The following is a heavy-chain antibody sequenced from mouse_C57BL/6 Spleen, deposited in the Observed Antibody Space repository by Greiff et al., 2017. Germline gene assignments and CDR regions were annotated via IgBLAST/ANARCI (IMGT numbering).Heavy chain of an antibody. Sequence: VKLQESGPELVKPGASVKISCKASGYAFSSSWMNWVKQRPGKGLEWIGRIYPGDGDTNYNGKFKGKATLTADKSSSTAYMQLSSLTSEDSAVYFCARGRDYSNYGAMDYWGQGTSVTVSS. D-gene: IGHD2-5*01. V-gene: IGHV1-82*01. CDR3: ARGRDYSNYGAMDY. CDR1: GYAFSSSW. J-gene: IGHJ4*01. CDR2: IYPGDGDT.